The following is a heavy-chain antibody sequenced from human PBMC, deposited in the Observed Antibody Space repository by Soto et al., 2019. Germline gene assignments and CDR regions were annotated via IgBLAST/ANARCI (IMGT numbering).Heavy chain of an antibody. CDR3: ARGIRGSWLHNWFDP. Sequence: SVLFSCKAAGGTFRSYAIIWVRQDPGQGLEWMGGIIPIFGTANYAQKFQGRVTITADESTSTAYVELSSLRSEDTAVYYCARGIRGSWLHNWFDPWGQGTLVTFSS. V-gene: IGHV1-69*01. CDR2: IIPIFGTA. D-gene: IGHD6-13*01. J-gene: IGHJ5*02. CDR1: GGTFRSYA.